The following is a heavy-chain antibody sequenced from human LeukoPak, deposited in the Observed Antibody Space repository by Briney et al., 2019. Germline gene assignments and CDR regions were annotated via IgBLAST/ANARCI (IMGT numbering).Heavy chain of an antibody. CDR3: AGVKRTDSSGYLNYFDY. CDR2: INGDETST. J-gene: IGHJ4*02. D-gene: IGHD3-22*01. Sequence: GGSLRLSCAASGFTFSSHWMHWARQAPGKGLVWVSRINGDETSTAYADSVKGRFTISRDNAKNTLYLQMNSLRAEDTAVYYCAGVKRTDSSGYLNYFDYWGQGTLVTVSS. V-gene: IGHV3-74*01. CDR1: GFTFSSHW.